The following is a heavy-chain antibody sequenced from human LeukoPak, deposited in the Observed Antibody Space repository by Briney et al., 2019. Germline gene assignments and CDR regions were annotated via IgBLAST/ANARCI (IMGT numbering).Heavy chain of an antibody. J-gene: IGHJ4*02. V-gene: IGHV1-69*01. CDR3: ARAEGLELQTFDY. D-gene: IGHD1-7*01. CDR1: GGASTNFA. Sequence: GSSVKVSCKASGGASTNFAISWVRQAPGQGLEWMGGIIPMFDTAKYAQKFQGRVTITADESTSTAYVELNSLRSEDTAVYYCARAEGLELQTFDYWGQGTLVTVSS. CDR2: IIPMFDTA.